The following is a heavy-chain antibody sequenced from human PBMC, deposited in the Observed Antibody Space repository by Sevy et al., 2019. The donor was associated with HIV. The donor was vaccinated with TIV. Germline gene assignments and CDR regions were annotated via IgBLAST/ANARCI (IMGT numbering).Heavy chain of an antibody. CDR1: GFTFDDYG. Sequence: GGSLRLSCAASGFTFDDYGMSWVRQAPGKGLEWGSGINWNGGSTGYADSVKGRFTISRDNAKNSLYLQMNSLRAEDTALYYCARDGSITMVRGVIITYYFDYWGQGTLVTVSS. J-gene: IGHJ4*02. CDR2: INWNGGST. V-gene: IGHV3-20*04. CDR3: ARDGSITMVRGVIITYYFDY. D-gene: IGHD3-10*01.